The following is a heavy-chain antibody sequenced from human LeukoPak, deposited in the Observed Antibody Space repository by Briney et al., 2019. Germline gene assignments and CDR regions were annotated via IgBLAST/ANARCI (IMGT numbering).Heavy chain of an antibody. J-gene: IGHJ4*02. D-gene: IGHD1-26*01. Sequence: ASVKVSCKASGYTFTSYGISWVRQAPGQGLEWMGWISAYNGNTNYAQKLQGRVTMTTDTSTSTAYMELRSLRSDDTAVYYRARADPGWELLTVWGQGTLVTVSS. CDR1: GYTFTSYG. V-gene: IGHV1-18*01. CDR3: ARADPGWELLTV. CDR2: ISAYNGNT.